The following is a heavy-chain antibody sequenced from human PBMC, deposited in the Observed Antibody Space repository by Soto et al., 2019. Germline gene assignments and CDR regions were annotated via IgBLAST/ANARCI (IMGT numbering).Heavy chain of an antibody. Sequence: PSETLSLTCAVSGGSIGSGGYSWSWIRQPPGKGLEWIGYIYHSGSTYYNPSLKSRVTISVDRSKNQFSLKLSSVTAADTAVYYCARVAVAGPSFDYWGQGTLVTV. CDR3: ARVAVAGPSFDY. CDR1: GGSIGSGGYS. V-gene: IGHV4-30-2*01. J-gene: IGHJ4*02. CDR2: IYHSGST. D-gene: IGHD6-19*01.